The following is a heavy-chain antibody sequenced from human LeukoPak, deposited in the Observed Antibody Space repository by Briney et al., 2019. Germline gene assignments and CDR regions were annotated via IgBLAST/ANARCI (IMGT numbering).Heavy chain of an antibody. CDR1: GGSISSYY. V-gene: IGHV4-4*07. CDR3: ARMGMVRGVIYPYYYYYMDV. Sequence: SETLSLTCTVSGGSISSYYWSWIRKPAGKGLEWIGRIYTSGSTNYNPSLKSRVTMSVDTSKNQFSLKLSSVTAADTAVYYCARMGMVRGVIYPYYYYYMDVWGKGTTVTISS. D-gene: IGHD3-10*01. J-gene: IGHJ6*03. CDR2: IYTSGST.